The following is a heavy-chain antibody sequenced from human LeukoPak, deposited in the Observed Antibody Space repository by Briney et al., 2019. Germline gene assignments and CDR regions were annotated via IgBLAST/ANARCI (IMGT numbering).Heavy chain of an antibody. Sequence: SETLSLTCAVYGGSFSGYYWSWIRQPPGKGLEWIGYIYYSGSTNYNPSLKSRVTISVDTSKNQFSLKLSSVTAADTAVYYCARDSGYIGYWGQGTLVTVSS. CDR2: IYYSGST. J-gene: IGHJ4*02. V-gene: IGHV4-59*01. CDR3: ARDSGYIGY. CDR1: GGSFSGYY.